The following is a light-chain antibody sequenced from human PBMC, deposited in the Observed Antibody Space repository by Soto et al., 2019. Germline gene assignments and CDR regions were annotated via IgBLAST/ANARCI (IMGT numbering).Light chain of an antibody. J-gene: IGKJ1*01. V-gene: IGKV1-5*01. CDR2: DAS. Sequence: GDRVTITCRASQNINNWVSWYQQKPGKAPKFLIYDASTLESGVPSRFSGSGFGTEFSLTISSLQPDDSGSYYCQHLRKFGQGTKVEIK. CDR3: QHLRK. CDR1: QNINNW.